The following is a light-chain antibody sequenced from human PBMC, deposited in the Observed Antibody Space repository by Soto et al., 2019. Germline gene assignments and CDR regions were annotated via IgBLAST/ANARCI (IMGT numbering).Light chain of an antibody. CDR1: QSISSR. V-gene: IGKV1-5*01. CDR3: QQYNSYWT. J-gene: IGKJ1*01. CDR2: DAS. Sequence: DIQLTQSPCTLSAYVGARVTLTCRASQSISSRLAWYQQKPGKAPKLLIYDASSLESGVPSRFSGSGSGTEFTLTISSLQPDDFATYYCQQYNSYWTFGQGTKVDIK.